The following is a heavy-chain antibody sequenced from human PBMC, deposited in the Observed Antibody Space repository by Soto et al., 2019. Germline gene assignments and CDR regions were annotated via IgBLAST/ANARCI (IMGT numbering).Heavy chain of an antibody. Sequence: QITLKESGPTLVKPTQSLTLTCTFSGFSLSTSGVGVGWIRQPPGKALEWLALIYWNDDKRYSPSLKGRLTITKDTSKNQVVLTMTNMDPVDTATYYCAHTTEYSSGWVSSYFDYWGQGTLVTVSS. D-gene: IGHD6-19*01. CDR1: GFSLSTSGVG. CDR2: IYWNDDK. V-gene: IGHV2-5*01. J-gene: IGHJ4*02. CDR3: AHTTEYSSGWVSSYFDY.